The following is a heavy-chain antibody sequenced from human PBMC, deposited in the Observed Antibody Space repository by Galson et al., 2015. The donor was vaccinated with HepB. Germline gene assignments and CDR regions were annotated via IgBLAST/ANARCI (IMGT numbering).Heavy chain of an antibody. V-gene: IGHV3-33*01. CDR3: AREDPTVAVAVLDY. Sequence: SLRLSCAASGFTFSRHGMHWVRQAPGKGLEWVALIWYDGSNQYYGDSVKGRFTISRDNAKNTLYLQMNSPRVEDTAVYYCAREDPTVAVAVLDYRGQGTLVAVSS. CDR1: GFTFSRHG. D-gene: IGHD2-2*01. CDR2: IWYDGSNQ. J-gene: IGHJ4*02.